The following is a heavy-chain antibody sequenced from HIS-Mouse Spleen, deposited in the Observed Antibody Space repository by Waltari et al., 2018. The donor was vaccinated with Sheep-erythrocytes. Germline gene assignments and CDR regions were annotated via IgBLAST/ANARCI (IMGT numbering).Heavy chain of an antibody. V-gene: IGHV3-21*01. Sequence: EVQLVESGGGLVKPGGSLRLSCAASGFTFSSYSMNWVRQAPGKGLEWVSSISSSSSYIYYADSVKGRFTISRDNAKNSLYLQINSLRAEDTAVYYCARDQGDSGSYYYYYGMDVWGQGTTVTVSS. D-gene: IGHD1-26*01. CDR2: ISSSSSYI. J-gene: IGHJ6*02. CDR3: ARDQGDSGSYYYYYGMDV. CDR1: GFTFSSYS.